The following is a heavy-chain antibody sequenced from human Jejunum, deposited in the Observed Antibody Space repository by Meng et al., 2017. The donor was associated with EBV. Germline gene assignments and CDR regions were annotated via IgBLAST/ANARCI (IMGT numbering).Heavy chain of an antibody. D-gene: IGHD5-24*01. V-gene: IGHV4-4*03. CDR2: IHHSGST. CDR1: GRSLLTDNC. CDR3: ARDRGVEDY. Sequence: QAQLKWSVPCQSHPPGPLSSPCPASGRSLLTDNCGSWVRQPPGKGLEYIGEIHHSGSTKYNPSLKSRATISVDKSNNHFSLKLSSVTAADTAVYYCARDRGVEDYWGQGTLVTVSS. J-gene: IGHJ4*02.